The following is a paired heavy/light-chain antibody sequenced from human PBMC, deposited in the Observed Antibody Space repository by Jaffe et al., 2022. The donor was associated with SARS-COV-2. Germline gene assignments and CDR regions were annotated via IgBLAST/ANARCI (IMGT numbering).Heavy chain of an antibody. V-gene: IGHV3-15*01. J-gene: IGHJ4*02. Sequence: EVLLVESGGGLVKPGGSLRLSCAASGFTFSDAWMNWVRQAPGKGLEWVGRIRTQADGGTTDYAAPVTDRFTISRDDSKNTLYLQMNSLKTEDTAVYYCTTDALFMVYPGFFDYWGQGTLVTVSS. CDR2: IRTQADGGTT. CDR1: GFTFSDAW. D-gene: IGHD2-8*01. CDR3: TTDALFMVYPGFFDY.
Light chain of an antibody. CDR1: QSVSSSY. J-gene: IGKJ2*01. V-gene: IGKV3-20*01. CDR3: QQYGRIPYT. Sequence: EIVLTQTPGTLSLSPGERATLSCRASQSVSSSYLAWYQQKPGQAPRLLIYDASNRATGIPDRFSGSGSGTEFSLTIRTLEPEDSAVYFCQQYGRIPYTFGQGAKLEIK. CDR2: DAS.